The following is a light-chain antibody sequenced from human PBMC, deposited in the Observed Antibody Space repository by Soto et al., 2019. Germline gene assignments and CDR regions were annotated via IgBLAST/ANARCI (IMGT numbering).Light chain of an antibody. CDR3: QTRRNWFT. CDR1: QYIASF. Sequence: EIVLTQSPATLSLSPGERATLSCRASQYIASFLVWYQQKPGQAPRVLIYDASTRATGIPARFSGSGSGTDFTLPISTLEPEDSAVYYCQTRRNWFTFGPGTRVDVK. CDR2: DAS. J-gene: IGKJ3*01. V-gene: IGKV3-11*01.